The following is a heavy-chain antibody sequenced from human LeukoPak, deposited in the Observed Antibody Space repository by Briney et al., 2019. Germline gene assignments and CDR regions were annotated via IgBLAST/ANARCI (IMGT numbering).Heavy chain of an antibody. J-gene: IGHJ5*02. Sequence: PSETLSLTCTVSGDSISSGGYSWSWVRQPPGKGLQWIGYIYHSGTSYYNPSLQSRLTISVDRSSNQFFLKLASVTAADTAVYWCTRGGTSDWFDPWGPGTLVTVSS. D-gene: IGHD1-14*01. CDR2: IYHSGTS. V-gene: IGHV4-30-2*01. CDR3: TRGGTSDWFDP. CDR1: GDSISSGGYS.